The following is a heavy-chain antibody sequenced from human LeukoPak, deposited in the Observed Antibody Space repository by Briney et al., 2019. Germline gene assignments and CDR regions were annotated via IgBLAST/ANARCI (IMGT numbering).Heavy chain of an antibody. J-gene: IGHJ4*02. V-gene: IGHV1-8*01. CDR1: GYTFTSYD. D-gene: IGHD5-18*01. CDR2: MNPNSGNT. Sequence: ASVKVSSKASGYTFTSYDINWVRQAAGQGLEWMGWMNPNSGNTGYAQKFQGRVTMTRNTSISTAYMELSSLRSEDTAVYYCARVRGLRGYSYGWTYWGQGTLVTVSS. CDR3: ARVRGLRGYSYGWTY.